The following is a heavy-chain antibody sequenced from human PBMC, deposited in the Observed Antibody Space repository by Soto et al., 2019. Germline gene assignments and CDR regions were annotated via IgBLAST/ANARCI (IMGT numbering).Heavy chain of an antibody. CDR1: GGSFSGYY. V-gene: IGHV4-34*01. D-gene: IGHD3-22*01. Sequence: PSETLSLTCAVYGGSFSGYYWSWIRQPPGKGLEWIGEINHSGSTNYNPSLKSRVTISVDTCKNQFSLKLSSVTAADTAVYYCAREGGNYDSSGYYNPFDYWGQGTLVTVSS. CDR2: INHSGST. CDR3: AREGGNYDSSGYYNPFDY. J-gene: IGHJ4*02.